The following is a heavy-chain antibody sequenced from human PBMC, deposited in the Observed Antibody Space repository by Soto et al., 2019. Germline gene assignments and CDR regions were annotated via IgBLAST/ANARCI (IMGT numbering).Heavy chain of an antibody. CDR3: ARDRYSGYDYGH. J-gene: IGHJ4*02. CDR2: INPNSGST. D-gene: IGHD5-12*01. Sequence: ASVKVSCKASGYTFTGYYMHWVRQAPGQGLEWMGWINPNSGSTNYAQKFQGRVTMTRDTSTSTVYMELSSLRSEDTAVYCCARDRYSGYDYGHWGQGTLVTVSS. CDR1: GYTFTGYY. V-gene: IGHV1-2*02.